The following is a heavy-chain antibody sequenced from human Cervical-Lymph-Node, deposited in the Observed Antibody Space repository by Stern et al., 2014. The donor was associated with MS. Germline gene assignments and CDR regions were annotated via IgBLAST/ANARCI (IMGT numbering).Heavy chain of an antibody. V-gene: IGHV3-30*18. Sequence: VHLVESGGGVVQPGRSLRLSCAASGFSFSAYGMHWVRQTPGKGLEWVAVTSYDGSNKDYAASVKGRFTISRDNSKNTLYLQMNRLSAEDTAVYYCAKDRVGYYYGMDVWGQGTTVTVSS. J-gene: IGHJ6*02. CDR2: TSYDGSNK. CDR3: AKDRVGYYYGMDV. CDR1: GFSFSAYG. D-gene: IGHD3-10*01.